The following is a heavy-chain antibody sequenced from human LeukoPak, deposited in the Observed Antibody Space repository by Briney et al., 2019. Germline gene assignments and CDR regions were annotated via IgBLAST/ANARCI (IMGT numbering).Heavy chain of an antibody. CDR3: ARSIVGATIGSLFDY. J-gene: IGHJ4*02. D-gene: IGHD1-26*01. Sequence: SETLSLTCTVSGGSISSGDYYWSWIRQPPGKGLEWIGYIYYSGSTYYNPSLKSRVTISVDTSKNQFSLKLSSVTAADTAVYYCARSIVGATIGSLFDYWGQGTLVTVSP. CDR1: GGSISSGDYY. CDR2: IYYSGST. V-gene: IGHV4-30-4*01.